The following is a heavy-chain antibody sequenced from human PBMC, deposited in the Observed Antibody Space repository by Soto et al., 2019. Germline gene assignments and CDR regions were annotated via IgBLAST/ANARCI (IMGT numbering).Heavy chain of an antibody. CDR3: AKNQERELPRVIDF. Sequence: EVRLLESGGGLVKPGGSLRLSCATSGLTFSNNPMIWVRQAPGGGLEWASSMSGSSSTTYYADSVRGRFTISRDRSKNTLYLQMSSLRAEDTALYYCAKNQERELPRVIDFWGQGTLVTVSS. J-gene: IGHJ4*02. CDR2: MSGSSSTT. CDR1: GLTFSNNP. D-gene: IGHD1-7*01. V-gene: IGHV3-23*01.